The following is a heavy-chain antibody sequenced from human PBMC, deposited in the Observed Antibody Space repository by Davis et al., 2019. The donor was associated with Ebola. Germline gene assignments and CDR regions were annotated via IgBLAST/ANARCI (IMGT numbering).Heavy chain of an antibody. CDR1: GFTFSSYA. CDR2: ISGSATST. CDR3: ARDAFSLSRYDTEDH. J-gene: IGHJ4*02. Sequence: PSVTLSLTCAASGFTFSSYAMSWVRQAPGKGLEWVSYISGSATSTFYADSVKGRFTISRNNARDSLYLQMDSLRVEDTAIYYCARDAFSLSRYDTEDHWGQGTLVTVSS. D-gene: IGHD3-9*01. V-gene: IGHV3-48*04.